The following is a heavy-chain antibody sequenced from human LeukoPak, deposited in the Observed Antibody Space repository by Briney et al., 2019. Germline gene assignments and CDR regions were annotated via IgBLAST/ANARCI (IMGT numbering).Heavy chain of an antibody. Sequence: GESLKISCKGSGYSFTSYWIGWVRQMPGKGLEWMGIIYPGDSDTRYSPSFQGQVTISADKSISTAYLQWSSLKASDTAMYYCARDYDFWSASRGYFDYWGQGTLVTVSS. V-gene: IGHV5-51*01. CDR3: ARDYDFWSASRGYFDY. CDR2: IYPGDSDT. D-gene: IGHD3-3*01. J-gene: IGHJ4*02. CDR1: GYSFTSYW.